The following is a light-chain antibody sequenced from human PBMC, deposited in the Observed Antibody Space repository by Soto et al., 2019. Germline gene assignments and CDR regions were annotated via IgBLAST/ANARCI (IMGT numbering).Light chain of an antibody. CDR1: SSNIGSNT. CDR2: SDF. CDR3: ATWDDSLNGPV. V-gene: IGLV1-44*01. Sequence: QSVLTQPPSTSGTPGQGVTISCSGSSSNIGSNTVNWYQQLPRTAPKLIIHSDFNRPSGVPDRFSGSKSGSSASLAISGLQSVDEADYCCATWDDSLNGPVFGTGTKVTVL. J-gene: IGLJ1*01.